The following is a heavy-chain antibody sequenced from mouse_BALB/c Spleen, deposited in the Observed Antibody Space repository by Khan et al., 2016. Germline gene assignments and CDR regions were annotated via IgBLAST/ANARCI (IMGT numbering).Heavy chain of an antibody. D-gene: IGHD2-4*01. CDR1: GYSITSDYA. V-gene: IGHV3-2*02. Sequence: VQLKESGPGLVKPSQSLSLTCTVTGYSITSDYAWNWIRQFPGNKLEWMGYISYSGSTSYNPSLKSRTSITRDTSKNQFFLQLNSVTTEDTATYYCARRNDYDEGYAMDYWGQGTSVTVSS. J-gene: IGHJ4*01. CDR3: ARRNDYDEGYAMDY. CDR2: ISYSGST.